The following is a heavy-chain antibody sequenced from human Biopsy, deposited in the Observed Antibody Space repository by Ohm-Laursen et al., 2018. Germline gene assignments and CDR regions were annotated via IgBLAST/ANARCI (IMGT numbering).Heavy chain of an antibody. Sequence: SDTLSLTCTVSGGSISSDYWSWIRQSPGKGLEWIGYISNRGSTNYNPSLRGRVAMSVDTSKNQFSLQLTSVTAADTAMFFCARLFRLDDYWNDDPPDGFDVWGQGTMVTVSS. CDR1: GGSISSDY. CDR3: ARLFRLDDYWNDDPPDGFDV. D-gene: IGHD3-3*01. V-gene: IGHV4-59*07. CDR2: ISNRGST. J-gene: IGHJ3*01.